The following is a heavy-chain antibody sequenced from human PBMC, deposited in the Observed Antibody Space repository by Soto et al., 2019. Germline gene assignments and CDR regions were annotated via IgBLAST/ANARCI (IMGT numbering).Heavy chain of an antibody. J-gene: IGHJ6*03. CDR2: INAGSGNS. CDR1: GYSFASHA. CDR3: ASTTVTGFYYYYMDV. V-gene: IGHV1-3*01. D-gene: IGHD4-4*01. Sequence: QVQLVQSGAEVKRPGASVKVSCEASGYSFASHAIHWVRQAPGQRLDWMGWINAGSGNSKYSQNFQGRFTITRDTSASTAYMELSSVRSEDTAIYYCASTTVTGFYYYYMDVWGKGTTVSVSS.